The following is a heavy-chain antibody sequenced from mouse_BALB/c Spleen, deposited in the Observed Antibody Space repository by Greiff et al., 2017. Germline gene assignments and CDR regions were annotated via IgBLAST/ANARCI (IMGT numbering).Heavy chain of an antibody. Sequence: EVHLVESGGGLVQPGGSRKLSCAASGFTFSSFGMHWVRQAPEKGLEWVAYISSGSSTIYYADTVKGRFTISRDNPKNTLFLQMTSLRSEDTAMYYCAREGATMITTGIAYWGQGTLVTVSA. CDR3: AREGATMITTGIAY. CDR1: GFTFSSFG. V-gene: IGHV5-17*02. D-gene: IGHD2-4*01. J-gene: IGHJ3*01. CDR2: ISSGSSTI.